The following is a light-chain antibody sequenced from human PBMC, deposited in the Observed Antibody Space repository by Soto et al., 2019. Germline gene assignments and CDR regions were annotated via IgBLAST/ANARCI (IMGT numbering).Light chain of an antibody. CDR3: QSYDSSLSGSYV. CDR1: SSNLGAGYD. Sequence: QSVLTQPPSVSGAPGQRVTISCTGSSSNLGAGYDVHWYQRLPGTAPKVLIYSNNNRPSGVPDRFSGSKSGTSASLAITGLQAEDEADYYCQSYDSSLSGSYVFGTGTKLTVL. V-gene: IGLV1-40*01. J-gene: IGLJ1*01. CDR2: SNN.